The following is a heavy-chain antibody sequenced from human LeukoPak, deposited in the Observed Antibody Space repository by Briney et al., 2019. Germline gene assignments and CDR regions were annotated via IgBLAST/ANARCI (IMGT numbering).Heavy chain of an antibody. CDR1: GYTFTSYA. V-gene: IGHV7-4-1*02. Sequence: ASVNVSCKASGYTFTSYAMNWVRQAPGQGLEWMGWINTNAGNPTYAQGFTGRFVFSLDTSVSTAYLQISSLKAEDTAVYYCARVHLDGDYDHGMDVWGQGTTVTVSS. J-gene: IGHJ6*02. D-gene: IGHD4-17*01. CDR3: ARVHLDGDYDHGMDV. CDR2: INTNAGNP.